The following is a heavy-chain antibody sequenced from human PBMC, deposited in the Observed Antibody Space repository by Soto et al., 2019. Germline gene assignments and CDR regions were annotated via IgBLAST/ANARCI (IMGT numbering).Heavy chain of an antibody. Sequence: PGGSLRLSCAASGFTFSTYGMHWVRQAPAKALEWVAVIWYDGSNKYYADSVRGRFTISRDNSKNTVYLQMNSLRAEDTAVYYCARPHTYYYDTSGYPLDYWGQGTLVTVSS. V-gene: IGHV3-33*01. CDR3: ARPHTYYYDTSGYPLDY. D-gene: IGHD3-22*01. CDR2: IWYDGSNK. CDR1: GFTFSTYG. J-gene: IGHJ4*02.